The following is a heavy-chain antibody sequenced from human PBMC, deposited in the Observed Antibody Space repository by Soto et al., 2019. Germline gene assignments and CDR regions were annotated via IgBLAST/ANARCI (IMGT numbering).Heavy chain of an antibody. V-gene: IGHV4-59*08. CDR1: GGSISSYY. Sequence: LSLTCTVSGGSISSYYWSWIRQPPGKGLEWIGYFHYSGSTNYNPSLKSRVTISVDTSKNQFSLIVSSVTAADTAVYYCARRSGYCSGGSCYVAFDIWGQGTAVTVSS. J-gene: IGHJ3*02. CDR2: FHYSGST. D-gene: IGHD2-15*01. CDR3: ARRSGYCSGGSCYVAFDI.